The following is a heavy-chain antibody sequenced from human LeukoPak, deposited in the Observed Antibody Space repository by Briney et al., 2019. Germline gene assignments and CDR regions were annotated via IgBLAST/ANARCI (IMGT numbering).Heavy chain of an antibody. CDR2: IYSGGNT. J-gene: IGHJ6*02. Sequence: GGSLRLSCAASGFTVSGNYMTWVRQAPGKGLEWVSVIYSGGNTYYADSVKGRFTISRDSSKNTLYLQMNTLRAEDTAVYYCARCGAYYYGMDVWGQGTTVTVSS. CDR1: GFTVSGNY. V-gene: IGHV3-66*01. CDR3: ARCGAYYYGMDV. D-gene: IGHD3-10*01.